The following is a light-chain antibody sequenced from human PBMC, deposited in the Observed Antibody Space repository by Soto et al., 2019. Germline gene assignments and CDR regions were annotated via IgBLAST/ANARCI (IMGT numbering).Light chain of an antibody. Sequence: QSALTQPPSASGSPGQSVTISCTGTSSDVGAYNYVSWYQQHPGKAPKLMIFEVNKRPSGVPDRFSGSKSGNTASLTVSGLQAEDEADYYCTSYADSVVFGGGTKLTVL. CDR3: TSYADSVV. V-gene: IGLV2-8*01. CDR2: EVN. CDR1: SSDVGAYNY. J-gene: IGLJ2*01.